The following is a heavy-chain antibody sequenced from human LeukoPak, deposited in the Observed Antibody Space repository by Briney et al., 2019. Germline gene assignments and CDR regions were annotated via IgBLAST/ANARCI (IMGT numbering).Heavy chain of an antibody. CDR1: GYTFTSYD. D-gene: IGHD3-16*02. J-gene: IGHJ3*02. V-gene: IGHV1-2*02. Sequence: GASVKVSCKASGYTFTSYDINWVRQAPGQGLEWMGWINPNSGGTNYAQKFQGRVTMTRDTSVSTAYMELSRLRSDDTAVYYCAHSPSYDYVWGSYRSDAFDIWGQGTMVTVSS. CDR2: INPNSGGT. CDR3: AHSPSYDYVWGSYRSDAFDI.